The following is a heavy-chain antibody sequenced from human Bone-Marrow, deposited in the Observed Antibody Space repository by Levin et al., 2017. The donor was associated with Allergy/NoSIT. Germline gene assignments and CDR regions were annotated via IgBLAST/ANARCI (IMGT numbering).Heavy chain of an antibody. Sequence: ASVKVSCKASGYTFTSYAMNWVRQAPGQGLEWMGWINTNTGNPTYAQGFTGRFVFSLDTSVSTAYLQICSLKAEDTAVYYCARDSSYGYTPTPPFDYWGQGTLVTVSS. V-gene: IGHV7-4-1*01. CDR1: GYTFTSYA. J-gene: IGHJ4*02. D-gene: IGHD5-18*01. CDR3: ARDSSYGYTPTPPFDY. CDR2: INTNTGNP.